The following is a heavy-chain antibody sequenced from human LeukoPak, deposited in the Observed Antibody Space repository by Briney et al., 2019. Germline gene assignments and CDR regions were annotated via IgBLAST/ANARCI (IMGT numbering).Heavy chain of an antibody. CDR1: GYSFTGYW. J-gene: IGHJ6*03. D-gene: IGHD2-2*01. CDR2: IYPGDSDT. V-gene: IGHV5-51*01. Sequence: GESLKISCKGSGYSFTGYWIGWVRQMPGKGLEWMGIIYPGDSDTRYSPSFQGQVTISADKSISTAYLQWSSLKASDTAMYYCARLNIVVVPAAPTGEYYYYYMDVWGKGTTVTVSS. CDR3: ARLNIVVVPAAPTGEYYYYYMDV.